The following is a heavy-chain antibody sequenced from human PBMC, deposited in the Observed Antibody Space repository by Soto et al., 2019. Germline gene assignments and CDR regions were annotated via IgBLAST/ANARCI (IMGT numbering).Heavy chain of an antibody. J-gene: IGHJ4*02. CDR1: GLTFSSYA. D-gene: IGHD3-22*01. Sequence: GGSLRLSCAASGLTFSSYAMTWVRQAPGKGLEWVSGISGSGVSTYYADSVKGRFTISRDNSKNTLYLQMNSLRAEDTATYYCARELHDSSGAPMYYFASWGQGTPVTVSS. V-gene: IGHV3-23*01. CDR3: ARELHDSSGAPMYYFAS. CDR2: ISGSGVST.